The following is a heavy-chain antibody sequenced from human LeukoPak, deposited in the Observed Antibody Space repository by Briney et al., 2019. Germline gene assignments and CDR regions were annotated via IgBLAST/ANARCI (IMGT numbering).Heavy chain of an antibody. Sequence: SETLSLTCTVSGGSISSYYWSWIRQPPGKGLEWIGYIYYSGSTNYNPSLKSRVTISVDTSKNQFSLKLSSVTAADTAVYYCARQGDFWRYAFDIWGQGTMVTVSS. D-gene: IGHD3-3*01. J-gene: IGHJ3*02. CDR3: ARQGDFWRYAFDI. CDR2: IYYSGST. V-gene: IGHV4-59*08. CDR1: GGSISSYY.